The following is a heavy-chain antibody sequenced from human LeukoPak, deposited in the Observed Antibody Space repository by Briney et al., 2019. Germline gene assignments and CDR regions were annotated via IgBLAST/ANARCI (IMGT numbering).Heavy chain of an antibody. CDR2: IHYSGSP. D-gene: IGHD1-20*01. CDR1: GGSNY. Sequence: SETLSLTCTVSGGSNYWSRIRQPPGKGLEWIGYIHYSGSPNYNPSLKSRLTISIDTSKNQFSLKLNSVTAADTAVYYCARHSNWNGGVDWFDPWGQGTQVTVSS. J-gene: IGHJ5*02. V-gene: IGHV4-59*08. CDR3: ARHSNWNGGVDWFDP.